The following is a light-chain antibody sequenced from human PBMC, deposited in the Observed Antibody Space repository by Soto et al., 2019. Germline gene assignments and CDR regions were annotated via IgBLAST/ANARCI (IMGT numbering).Light chain of an antibody. CDR1: QSLLYNNTYNY. CDR2: FGS. V-gene: IGKV2-28*01. Sequence: EIVMTQSPLTLPVTPGEPSSISCRSSQSLLYNNTYNYLDWYVQKPGQSPQLLIYFGSNRAPGVPDRFSGSGSGTDFTLKINRVEAEDVGTYYCMQALPSLTFSQGTRLEIK. J-gene: IGKJ5*01. CDR3: MQALPSLT.